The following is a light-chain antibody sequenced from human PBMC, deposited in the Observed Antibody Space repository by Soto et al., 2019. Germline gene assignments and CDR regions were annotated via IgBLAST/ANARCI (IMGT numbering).Light chain of an antibody. CDR3: QQYGSSPLT. Sequence: TQSPGTLSLSPGERATLSCRASQSVSSNYLAWYQQKPGQAPRLLIYGASSRATGISDRFSGSGSGTDFTLTISRLEPEDFAVYYCQQYGSSPLTFGGGTKVEIK. CDR2: GAS. V-gene: IGKV3-20*01. CDR1: QSVSSNY. J-gene: IGKJ4*01.